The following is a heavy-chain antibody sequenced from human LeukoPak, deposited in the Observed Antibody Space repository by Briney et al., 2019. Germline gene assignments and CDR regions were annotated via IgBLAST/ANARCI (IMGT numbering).Heavy chain of an antibody. CDR3: AKDGKAYCGGDCYSGEFDY. J-gene: IGHJ4*02. Sequence: PGGSLRLSCAASEFTFSSYGMHWVRQAPGKGLEWVAFIRYDGSNKYYADSVKGRFTISRDNSKNTLYLQMNSLRAEDTAVYYCAKDGKAYCGGDCYSGEFDYWGQGALVTVSS. D-gene: IGHD2-21*02. V-gene: IGHV3-30*02. CDR2: IRYDGSNK. CDR1: EFTFSSYG.